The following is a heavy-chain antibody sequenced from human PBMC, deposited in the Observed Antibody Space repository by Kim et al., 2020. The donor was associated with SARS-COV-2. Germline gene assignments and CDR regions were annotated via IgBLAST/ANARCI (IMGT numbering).Heavy chain of an antibody. CDR1: GFTFSTYE. D-gene: IGHD6-19*01. J-gene: IGHJ4*02. CDR3: ARDEAVPGGGIDY. Sequence: GGSLRLSCAASGFTFSTYEMNWVRQAPGTGLEWVSYISSSGSTTLYADSVKGRFTISRDNAKNSLYLQMNSLRADDTAVYYCARDEAVPGGGIDYWGQG. CDR2: ISSSGSTT. V-gene: IGHV3-48*03.